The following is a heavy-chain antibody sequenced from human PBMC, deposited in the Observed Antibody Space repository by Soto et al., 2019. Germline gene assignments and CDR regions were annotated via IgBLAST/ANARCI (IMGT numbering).Heavy chain of an antibody. CDR1: GGTFSSYA. J-gene: IGHJ6*02. CDR2: IIPIFGTA. Sequence: SVKVSCKASGGTFSSYAISWVRQAPGQGLEWMGGIIPIFGTANYAQKFQGRVTITADESTGTAYMELSSLRSEDTAVYYCASDIVVVTANKTFSYYGTDVWGYGNTVTVSS. D-gene: IGHD2-21*02. CDR3: ASDIVVVTANKTFSYYGTDV. V-gene: IGHV1-69*13.